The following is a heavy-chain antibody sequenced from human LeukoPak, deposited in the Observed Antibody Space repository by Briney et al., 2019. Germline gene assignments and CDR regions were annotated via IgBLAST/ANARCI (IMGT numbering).Heavy chain of an antibody. D-gene: IGHD3-22*01. J-gene: IGHJ4*02. CDR1: GFTFSSYW. CDR2: INSDGSST. V-gene: IGHV3-74*01. CDR3: ARVYYDGPLDC. Sequence: GGSLRLSCAASGFTFSSYWMHWVRQAPGKGLVWVSRINSDGSSTSYADSVKGRFTISRDNAKNTLYLQMNSLRAEDTAVYYCARVYYDGPLDCWGQGTLVTVSS.